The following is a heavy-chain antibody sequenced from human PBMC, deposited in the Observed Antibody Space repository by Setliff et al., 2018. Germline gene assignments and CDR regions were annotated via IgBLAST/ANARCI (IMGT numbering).Heavy chain of an antibody. J-gene: IGHJ4*02. D-gene: IGHD5-18*01. CDR1: GFTFSRYW. V-gene: IGHV3-7*04. CDR2: IKQDGSEK. Sequence: GGSLRLSCAASGFTFSRYWMSWVRQAPGKGLEWVANIKQDGSEKYYVDSVKGRFTISRDNAKNSLYLQMNSLRAEDTAVYYCARGGYSYGYWGQGTLVTVSS. CDR3: ARGGYSYGY.